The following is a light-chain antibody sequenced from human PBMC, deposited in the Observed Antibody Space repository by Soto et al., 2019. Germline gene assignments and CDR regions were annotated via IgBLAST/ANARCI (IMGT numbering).Light chain of an antibody. J-gene: IGLJ2*01. Sequence: QSALTQPASVSGSPGQSITISCTGTSSDIGGFNYVAWYQHHPGKAPKLLISEVSNRPSGVSNRFSGSKSGNMASLTISGLQAEDEADYFCTSFSSSDSLVVFGGGTKLTVL. CDR2: EVS. CDR1: SSDIGGFNY. CDR3: TSFSSSDSLVV. V-gene: IGLV2-14*01.